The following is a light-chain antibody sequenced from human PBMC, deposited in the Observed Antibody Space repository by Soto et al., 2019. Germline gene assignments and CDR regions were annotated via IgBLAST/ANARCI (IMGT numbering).Light chain of an antibody. V-gene: IGLV2-23*01. Sequence: QSALTKPASVSGSPGQSITISCTGTSSDVGSYNLVSWYQQHPGKAPKLMIYEGSKRPSGVSNRFSGSKSGNTASLTISGLQAEDEADYYCCSYAGSSTYVVFGGGTKRTVL. CDR2: EGS. CDR1: SSDVGSYNL. CDR3: CSYAGSSTYVV. J-gene: IGLJ2*01.